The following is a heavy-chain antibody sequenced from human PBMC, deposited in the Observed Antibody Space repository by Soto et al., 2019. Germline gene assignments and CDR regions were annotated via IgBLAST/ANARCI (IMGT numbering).Heavy chain of an antibody. CDR2: ISGSGGST. CDR1: GFTFSSYG. CDR3: AKASAPGGTYFPLWL. V-gene: IGHV3-23*01. Sequence: PGGSLRLSCAASGFTFSSYGMSWVRQAPGKGQEWVSSISGSGGSTYYADSVKGRFTISRDNSKNTLYLQMNSLRAEDTAVYYCAKASAPGGTYFPLWLWGQGTLVTVSS. D-gene: IGHD1-26*01. J-gene: IGHJ4*02.